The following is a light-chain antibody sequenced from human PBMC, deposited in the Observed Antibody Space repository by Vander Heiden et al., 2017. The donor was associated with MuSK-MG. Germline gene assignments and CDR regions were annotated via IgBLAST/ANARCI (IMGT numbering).Light chain of an antibody. CDR1: QSVSKRY. J-gene: IGKJ4*01. CDR2: GAS. Sequence: IVLTQSPGTLSLPPGERAALSCRASQSVSKRYLAWYQQKPGQAPRLLIYGASGRATGIPDRFSGSGSGTDFTLTITRLEPEDFAVYYCQQYGSSVLTFGGGTKVEIK. V-gene: IGKV3-20*01. CDR3: QQYGSSVLT.